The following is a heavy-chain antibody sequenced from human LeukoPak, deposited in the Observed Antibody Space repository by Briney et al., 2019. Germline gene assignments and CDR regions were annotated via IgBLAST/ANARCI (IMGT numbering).Heavy chain of an antibody. CDR1: GYTFTTYG. J-gene: IGHJ4*02. V-gene: IGHV1-18*01. Sequence: ASVKVSCKASGYTFTTYGSNWVRQAPGQGLEWVGWSSAYNGDTQYAQKLQGRVTVTTDTSTRTAYLELRSLSSDDTAVYYCARGHSESSLSFFDFWGQGTLVTVSS. D-gene: IGHD1-26*01. CDR2: SSAYNGDT. CDR3: ARGHSESSLSFFDF.